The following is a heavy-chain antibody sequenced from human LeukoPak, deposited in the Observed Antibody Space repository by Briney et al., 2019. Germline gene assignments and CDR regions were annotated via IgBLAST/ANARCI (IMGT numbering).Heavy chain of an antibody. J-gene: IGHJ6*03. CDR2: INPNSGGT. Sequence: ASVKVSCKASGYTFTGYYMHWVRQAPGQGLEWMGWINPNSGGTNYAQKFQGRVTMTRDTSISTAYMELSRLRSDDTAVYYCAREALWSGEGIQYYMDVWGKGTTVTVSS. CDR1: GYTFTGYY. D-gene: IGHD3-10*01. V-gene: IGHV1-2*02. CDR3: AREALWSGEGIQYYMDV.